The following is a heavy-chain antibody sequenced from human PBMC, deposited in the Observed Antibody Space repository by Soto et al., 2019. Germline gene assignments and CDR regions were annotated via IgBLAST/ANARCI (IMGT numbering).Heavy chain of an antibody. CDR2: IIPIFGTA. CDR1: GGTFSSYA. J-gene: IGHJ6*02. CDR3: ARLQVGPSGIAAAGDLNYYSSGMDV. V-gene: IGHV1-69*01. Sequence: QVQLVQSGAEVKKPGSSVKVSCKASGGTFSSYAISWVRQAPGQGLEWMGGIIPIFGTANYAQKFQGRVTITADESTSTAYMELSSLRSEDTAVYYCARLQVGPSGIAAAGDLNYYSSGMDVWGQGTTVTVSS. D-gene: IGHD6-13*01.